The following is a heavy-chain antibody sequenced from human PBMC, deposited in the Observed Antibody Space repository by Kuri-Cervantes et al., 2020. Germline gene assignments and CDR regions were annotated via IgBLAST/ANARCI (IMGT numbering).Heavy chain of an antibody. J-gene: IGHJ4*02. V-gene: IGHV3-74*01. CDR1: GFTFSSYW. CDR3: ARTPAAGGGDN. D-gene: IGHD5-24*01. CDR2: INSDGSST. Sequence: GGSLRLSCAASGFTFSSYWMHWVRQAPGKGLVWVSRINSDGSSTSYADSVKGRFTISRDNAKNTLYLQMNSLRAEDTAVYYCARTPAAGGGDNWGQGTLVTVSS.